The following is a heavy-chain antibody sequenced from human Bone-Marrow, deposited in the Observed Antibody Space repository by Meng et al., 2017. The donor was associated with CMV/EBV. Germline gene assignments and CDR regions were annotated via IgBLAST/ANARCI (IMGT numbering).Heavy chain of an antibody. V-gene: IGHV3-30*02. CDR1: GFTFNTVA. CDR3: AKDLGDSLWILDY. D-gene: IGHD5-12*01. J-gene: IGHJ4*02. Sequence: GGSLRLSCVASGFTFNTVAMHWVRQAPGKGLEWVAVISYDGGGNKYYAESVRGRFTISRDNSRAALYLQMNSLRTEDTAMYYCAKDLGDSLWILDYWGQGTLVTVSS. CDR2: ISYDGGGNK.